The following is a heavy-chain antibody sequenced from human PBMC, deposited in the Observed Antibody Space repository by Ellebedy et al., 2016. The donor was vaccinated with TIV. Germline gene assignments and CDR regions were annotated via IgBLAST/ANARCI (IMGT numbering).Heavy chain of an antibody. CDR1: GGSISSYY. CDR2: IYYSGST. CDR3: ARQTPTKIDAFDI. J-gene: IGHJ3*02. Sequence: MPGGSLRLSCTVSGGSISSYYWSWIRQPPGKGLEWIGYIYYSGSTNYNPSLKSRVTISVDTSKNQFSLKLSSVTAADTAVYYCARQTPTKIDAFDIWGQGTMVTVSS. D-gene: IGHD2-2*01. V-gene: IGHV4-59*08.